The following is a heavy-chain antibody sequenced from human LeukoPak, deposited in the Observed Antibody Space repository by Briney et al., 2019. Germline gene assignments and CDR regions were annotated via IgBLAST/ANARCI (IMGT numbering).Heavy chain of an antibody. CDR2: ISAYNGNT. V-gene: IGHV1-18*01. CDR3: ASSNYDILTGYLNWFDP. J-gene: IGHJ5*02. CDR1: GYTFTTYG. D-gene: IGHD3-9*01. Sequence: ASVKVSCKTSGYTFTTYGISWVRQAPGQGLEWMGWISAYNGNTNYAQKLQGRVTITADESTSTAYMELSSLRSEDTAVYYCASSNYDILTGYLNWFDPWGQGTLVTVSS.